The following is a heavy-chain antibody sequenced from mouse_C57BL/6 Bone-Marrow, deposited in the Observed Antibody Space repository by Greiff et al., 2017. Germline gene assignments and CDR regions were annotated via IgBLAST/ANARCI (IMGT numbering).Heavy chain of an antibody. Sequence: EVQLQQSGAELVRPGASVKLSCTASGFNIKDDYMHWVKQRPEQGLEWIGWIDPENGDTEYASKFQGKATITADTSSNTAYLQLSSLTSEDTAVDYCTHLLLDYWGQGTTLTVSS. CDR3: THLLLDY. CDR1: GFNIKDDY. D-gene: IGHD1-1*01. CDR2: IDPENGDT. J-gene: IGHJ2*01. V-gene: IGHV14-4*01.